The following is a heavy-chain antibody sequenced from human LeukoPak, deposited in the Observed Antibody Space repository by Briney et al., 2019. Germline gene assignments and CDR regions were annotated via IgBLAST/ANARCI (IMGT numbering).Heavy chain of an antibody. CDR3: ARDFVGAKYYGMDV. D-gene: IGHD1-26*01. V-gene: IGHV4-59*01. CDR1: GGSISSYY. Sequence: SETLSLTCTVSGGSISSYYWSWIRQPPGKGLEWMGYIHYSGSTNYNPSLKSRVTISVDMSKNQFSLKLTSVTAAGTAVYYCARDFVGAKYYGMDVWGQGTTVTVSS. J-gene: IGHJ6*02. CDR2: IHYSGST.